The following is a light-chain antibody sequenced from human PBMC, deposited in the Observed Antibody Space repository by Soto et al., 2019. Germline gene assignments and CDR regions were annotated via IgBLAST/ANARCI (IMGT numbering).Light chain of an antibody. CDR1: SSDVGGYNY. CDR2: EVS. J-gene: IGLJ1*01. CDR3: SSHTSTSTPYV. V-gene: IGLV2-14*01. Sequence: QSALTQPASVSGSPGQSITISCTGTSSDVGGYNYVSWYQQHPGKAPKLMIYEVSDRPSGVSVRFSGSKSGNTASLTISGLQAEDEADYYCSSHTSTSTPYVFGTGTKVTVL.